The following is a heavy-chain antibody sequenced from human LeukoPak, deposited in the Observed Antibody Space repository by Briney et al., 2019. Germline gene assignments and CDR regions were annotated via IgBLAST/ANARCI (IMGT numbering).Heavy chain of an antibody. V-gene: IGHV1-8*01. CDR2: MNPNSGNT. J-gene: IGHJ4*02. CDR1: GYTFTSYD. D-gene: IGHD3-10*01. Sequence: ASVKVSCKASGYTFTSYDINWVRQATGQGLEWMGWMNPNSGNTGYAQKFQGRVTMTRNTSISTAYMELSSLRSEDTAVYYCARFNYYGSGSPALYFDYWGQGTLVTVSS. CDR3: ARFNYYGSGSPALYFDY.